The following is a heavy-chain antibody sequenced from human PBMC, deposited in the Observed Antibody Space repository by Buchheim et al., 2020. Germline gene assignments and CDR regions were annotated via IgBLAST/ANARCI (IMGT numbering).Heavy chain of an antibody. J-gene: IGHJ6*02. CDR3: AKDPYYSSSWLYYYYGMDV. D-gene: IGHD6-13*01. CDR1: GFTFSSYG. Sequence: QVQLVESGGGVVQPGRSLRLSCAASGFTFSSYGMHWVRQAPGKGLEWVAVISYDGSNKYYADSVKGRFTISRDNSKNTLYLRMNSLRAGDTAVYYCAKDPYYSSSWLYYYYGMDVWGQGTT. V-gene: IGHV3-30*18. CDR2: ISYDGSNK.